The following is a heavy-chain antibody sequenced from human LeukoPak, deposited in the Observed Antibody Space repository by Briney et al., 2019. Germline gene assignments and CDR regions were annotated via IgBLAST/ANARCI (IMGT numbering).Heavy chain of an antibody. J-gene: IGHJ6*03. Sequence: PSGTLSLTCTVSGGSISSYYWSWIRQPPGKGLEWIGYIYYSGSTNYNRSLKSRVTISVDTSKNQFSLKLSSVTAADTAVYYCARLGCGSTGCYNYYYYYMDVWGKGTTVTVSS. CDR1: GGSISSYY. V-gene: IGHV4-59*08. D-gene: IGHD2-2*02. CDR3: ARLGCGSTGCYNYYYYYMDV. CDR2: IYYSGST.